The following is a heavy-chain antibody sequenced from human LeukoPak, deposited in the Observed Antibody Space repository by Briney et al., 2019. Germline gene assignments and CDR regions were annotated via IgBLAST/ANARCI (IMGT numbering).Heavy chain of an antibody. D-gene: IGHD6-19*01. CDR3: ATIAVAGHFDY. V-gene: IGHV4-34*01. CDR2: INHSGST. CDR1: GGSFSGYY. Sequence: SETPSLTCAVYGGSFSGYYWSWIRQPPGKGLEWIGEINHSGSTNYNPSLKSRVTISLDTSKNQFSLKLSPVTAADTAVYYCATIAVAGHFDYWGQGTLVTVSS. J-gene: IGHJ4*02.